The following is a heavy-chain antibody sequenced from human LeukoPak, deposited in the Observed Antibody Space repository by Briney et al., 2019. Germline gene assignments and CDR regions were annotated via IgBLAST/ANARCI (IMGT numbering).Heavy chain of an antibody. CDR2: ITSSSSTI. CDR1: GFTFSSYS. D-gene: IGHD6-13*01. Sequence: PGGSLRLSCAASGFTFSSYSVNWVRQAPGKGLEWVSYITSSSSTIYYADSVKGRFTISRDNAKNSLYLQMNSLRAEDTALYYCAKGPGLGAGKRYLDLWGRGTLVIVSS. V-gene: IGHV3-48*04. CDR3: AKGPGLGAGKRYLDL. J-gene: IGHJ2*01.